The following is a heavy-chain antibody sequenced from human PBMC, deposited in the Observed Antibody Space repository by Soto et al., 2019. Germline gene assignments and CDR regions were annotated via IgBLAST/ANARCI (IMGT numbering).Heavy chain of an antibody. V-gene: IGHV3-23*01. Sequence: GESLKISCAASGFTFSSYAMSWVRPAPGKGLELVSAISGSGGSTYYADSGKGRFTISRDNYKNTLHQQMNSLRAADAAVYYCAKESSGSSASFDYWGQGTLVTVSS. CDR2: ISGSGGST. CDR3: AKESSGSSASFDY. D-gene: IGHD6-6*01. J-gene: IGHJ4*02. CDR1: GFTFSSYA.